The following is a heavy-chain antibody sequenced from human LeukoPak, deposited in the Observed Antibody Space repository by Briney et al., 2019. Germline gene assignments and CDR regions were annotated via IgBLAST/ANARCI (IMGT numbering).Heavy chain of an antibody. D-gene: IGHD2-15*01. J-gene: IGHJ6*02. V-gene: IGHV4-39*07. Sequence: SETLSLTCTVSGGSISSSNYYWGWIRQPPGEGLEWIGSIYYTGSTYYNPSLKSRITISVDTSKNQFSLKLSSLTAADTAVYYCARVVCSGGACPPLVPHYYYRMDVWGQGTTVTVSS. CDR2: IYYTGST. CDR3: ARVVCSGGACPPLVPHYYYRMDV. CDR1: GGSISSSNYY.